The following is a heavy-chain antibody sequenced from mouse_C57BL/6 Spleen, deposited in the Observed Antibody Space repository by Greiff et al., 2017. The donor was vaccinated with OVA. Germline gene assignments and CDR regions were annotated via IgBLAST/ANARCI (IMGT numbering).Heavy chain of an antibody. V-gene: IGHV6-3*01. CDR2: IRLKSDNYAT. Sequence: LQQSGGGLVQPGGSMKLSCVASGFTFSNYWMNWVRQSPEKGLEWVAQIRLKSDNYATHYAESVKGRFTISRDDSKSSVYLQMNNLRAEDTGIYYCTTMVTTTPFAYWGQGTLVTVSA. CDR3: TTMVTTTPFAY. D-gene: IGHD2-2*01. J-gene: IGHJ3*01. CDR1: GFTFSNYW.